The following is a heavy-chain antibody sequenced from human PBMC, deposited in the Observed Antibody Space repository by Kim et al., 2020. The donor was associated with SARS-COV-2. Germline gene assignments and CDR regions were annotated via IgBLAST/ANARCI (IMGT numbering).Heavy chain of an antibody. D-gene: IGHD1-1*01. CDR2: FHHSGST. J-gene: IGHJ4*02. CDR1: GGSISSCY. Sequence: SETLSLTCTVSGGSISSCYWNWARQLPGKELEWIGSFHHSGSTNYSPSLGSRVTISEDASQNQFSLKLSSVTAADTAVYYCARGGCDESWRYYFDFWGQG. V-gene: IGHV4-59*01. CDR3: ARGGCDESWRYYFDF.